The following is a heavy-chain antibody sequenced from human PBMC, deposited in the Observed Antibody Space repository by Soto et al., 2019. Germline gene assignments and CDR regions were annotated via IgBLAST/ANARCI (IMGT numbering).Heavy chain of an antibody. CDR1: GGTFSSYA. CDR3: ARGVGLAARPRYYYYGMDV. V-gene: IGHV1-69*13. CDR2: IIPIFGTA. D-gene: IGHD6-6*01. Sequence: SVKVSCKASGGTFSSYAISWVRQAPGQGLEWMGGIIPIFGTANYAQKFQGRVTITADESTSTAYMELSSLRSEDTAVYYCARGVGLAARPRYYYYGMDVWGQGTTVTVSS. J-gene: IGHJ6*02.